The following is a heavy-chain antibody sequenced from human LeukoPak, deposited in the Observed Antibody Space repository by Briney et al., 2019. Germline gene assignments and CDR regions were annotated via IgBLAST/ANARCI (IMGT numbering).Heavy chain of an antibody. CDR2: IPYDGSNK. J-gene: IGHJ6*02. V-gene: IGHV3-30*18. Sequence: PGRSLRLSCAASGFTFSSYGMHWVRQAPGKGLEWVAVIPYDGSNKYYADSVKGRFTISRDNSKNTLYLQMNSLRAEDTAVYYCAKELYPYYYYYGMDVWGQGTTVTVSS. CDR1: GFTFSSYG. CDR3: AKELYPYYYYYGMDV. D-gene: IGHD2-2*02.